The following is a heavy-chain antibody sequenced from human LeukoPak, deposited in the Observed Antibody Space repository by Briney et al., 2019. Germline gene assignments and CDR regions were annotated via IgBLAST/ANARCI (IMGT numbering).Heavy chain of an antibody. CDR3: ARVVLDYYDSSGYKDY. J-gene: IGHJ4*02. CDR2: IYYSGST. V-gene: IGHV4-39*07. CDR1: GGSISSTSYY. Sequence: SETLSLTCTVSGGSISSTSYYWGWIRQPPGKGLEWIGSIYYSGSTYYNPSLKSRVTISVDTSKNQFSLKLSSVTAADTAVYYCARVVLDYYDSSGYKDYWGQGTLVTVSS. D-gene: IGHD3-22*01.